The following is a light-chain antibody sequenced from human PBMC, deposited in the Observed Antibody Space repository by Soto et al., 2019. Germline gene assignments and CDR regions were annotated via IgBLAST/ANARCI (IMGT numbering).Light chain of an antibody. CDR2: DVS. CDR3: SSYTSSSSYV. V-gene: IGLV2-14*01. J-gene: IGLJ1*01. Sequence: QSALTQPASGSGFPGQSIAISCTGTSSDVGAYNSVSWYQQYPGKAPKLMIHDVSNRPSGVSDRFSGSKSGNTASLTISGLQAEDEADYYCSSYTSSSSYVFGSGTKVTVL. CDR1: SSDVGAYNS.